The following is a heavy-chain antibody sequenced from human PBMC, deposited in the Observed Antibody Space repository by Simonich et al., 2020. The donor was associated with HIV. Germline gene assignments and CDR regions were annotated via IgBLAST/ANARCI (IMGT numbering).Heavy chain of an antibody. CDR2: INNSVNV. D-gene: IGHD3-3*01. CDR1: GGSFRNYS. Sequence: QMQLQQGGAGLLKPSETLSLTCAVYGGSFRNYSWTGIRKPPGKGREWIGDINNSVNVNDNVSRKGRVTISAATSKNHFSLKVSSVPAADTAVYYCAAGNGLLRFLEWDGTYMDVWGKGTTVTVSS. J-gene: IGHJ6*03. CDR3: AAGNGLLRFLEWDGTYMDV. V-gene: IGHV4-34*01.